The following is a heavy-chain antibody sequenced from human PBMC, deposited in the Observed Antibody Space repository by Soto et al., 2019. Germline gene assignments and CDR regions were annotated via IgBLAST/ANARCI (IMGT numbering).Heavy chain of an antibody. D-gene: IGHD4-17*01. Sequence: VWSLRLSCAAAGFTCSGYAMSWVRQAPGKGLKWISSISGSGTGTYYADSVKGRFTISRDNSKNTMYLQMNSLRAEDTALYFCAKENTPDYGDYVDYWGQGTLVTAPQ. CDR3: AKENTPDYGDYVDY. V-gene: IGHV3-23*01. CDR2: ISGSGTGT. CDR1: GFTCSGYA. J-gene: IGHJ4*02.